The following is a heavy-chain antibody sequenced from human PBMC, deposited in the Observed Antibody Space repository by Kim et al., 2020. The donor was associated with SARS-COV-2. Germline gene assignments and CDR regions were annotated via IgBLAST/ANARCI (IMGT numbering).Heavy chain of an antibody. V-gene: IGHV7-4-1*02. CDR1: GYTFTSYA. J-gene: IGHJ4*02. Sequence: ASVKVSCKASGYTFTSYAMNWVRQAPGQGLEWMGWINTNTGNPTYAQGFTGRFVFSLDTSVSTAYLQISSLKAEDTAVYYCARAYVDTAMVPQDFDYWGQGTLVTVSS. CDR2: INTNTGNP. CDR3: ARAYVDTAMVPQDFDY. D-gene: IGHD5-18*01.